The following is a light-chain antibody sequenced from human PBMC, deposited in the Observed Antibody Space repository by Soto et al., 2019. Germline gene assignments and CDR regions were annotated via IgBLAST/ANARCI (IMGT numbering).Light chain of an antibody. V-gene: IGLV2-11*01. CDR3: CSYAGSYTLV. CDR2: DVS. Sequence: QSVLTQPASVSGSPGQSITISCTGTSSDVGGYNYVSWYQQHPGKAPKLMIYDVSKRPSGVPDRFSGSKSGNTAFLTISGLQAEDEADYYCCSYAGSYTLVFGGGTKLTVL. CDR1: SSDVGGYNY. J-gene: IGLJ2*01.